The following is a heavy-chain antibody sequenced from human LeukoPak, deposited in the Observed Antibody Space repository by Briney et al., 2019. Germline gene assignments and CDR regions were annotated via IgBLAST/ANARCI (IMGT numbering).Heavy chain of an antibody. CDR1: GFTFSSYE. CDR3: AKRAGRSGYSYERALGYYYYYMDV. J-gene: IGHJ6*03. D-gene: IGHD5-18*01. CDR2: ISSSGSTI. V-gene: IGHV3-48*03. Sequence: PGGSLRLSCAASGFTFSSYEMNWVRQAPGKGLEWVSYISSSGSTIYYADSVKGRFTISRDNSKNTLYLQMNSLRAEDTAVYYCAKRAGRSGYSYERALGYYYYYMDVWGKGTTVTVSS.